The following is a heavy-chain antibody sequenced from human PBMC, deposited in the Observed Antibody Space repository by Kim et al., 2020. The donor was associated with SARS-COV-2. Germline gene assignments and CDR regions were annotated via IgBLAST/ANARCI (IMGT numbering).Heavy chain of an antibody. J-gene: IGHJ6*02. Sequence: ADSLKGRFTSSRDKCMNTLYLQMNSLRAEDMAVYYCARTLVLSGYYGMDVWGQGTTVTVSS. D-gene: IGHD3-10*01. V-gene: IGHV3-30*07. CDR3: ARTLVLSGYYGMDV.